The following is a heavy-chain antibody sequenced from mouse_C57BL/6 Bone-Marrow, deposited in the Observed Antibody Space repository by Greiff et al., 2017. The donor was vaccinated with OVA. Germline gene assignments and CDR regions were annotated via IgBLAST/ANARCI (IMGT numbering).Heavy chain of an antibody. D-gene: IGHD2-5*01. CDR1: GFTFSSYA. J-gene: IGHJ4*01. CDR3: ARARYSNYDAMDY. Sequence: EVMLVESGGGLVKPGGSLKLSCAASGFTFSSYAMSWVRQTPEKRLEWVATISDGGSYTYYPDNVKGRFTISRDNAKNNLYLQMSHLKSEDTAMDYCARARYSNYDAMDYWGQGTSVTVSS. CDR2: ISDGGSYT. V-gene: IGHV5-4*03.